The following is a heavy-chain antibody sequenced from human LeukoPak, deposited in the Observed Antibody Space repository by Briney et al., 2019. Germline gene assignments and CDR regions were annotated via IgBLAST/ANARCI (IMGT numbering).Heavy chain of an antibody. CDR3: ARGSGWLNY. D-gene: IGHD6-19*01. J-gene: IGHJ4*02. Sequence: PGGSLRLSCAASGFTFSSYGMHWVRQAPGKGLEWVAVISYDGSNKYYADSVKGRFTISRDNAKNSLYLQMNSLRAEDTAVYYCARGSGWLNYWGQGTLVTVSS. CDR2: ISYDGSNK. CDR1: GFTFSSYG. V-gene: IGHV3-30*03.